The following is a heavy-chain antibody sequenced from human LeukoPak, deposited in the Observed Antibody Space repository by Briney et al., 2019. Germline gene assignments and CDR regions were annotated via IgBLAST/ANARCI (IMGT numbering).Heavy chain of an antibody. V-gene: IGHV3-48*03. CDR3: ARPRYDFWSGPSDY. CDR1: GFTFRSYE. Sequence: PGGSLRLSCEDSGFTFRSYEMNWVRQAPGKGLEWVSYISSSGSTIYYADSVKGRFTISRDNAKNSLYLQMNSLRAEDTAVYYCARPRYDFWSGPSDYWGQGTLVTVSS. J-gene: IGHJ4*02. D-gene: IGHD3-3*01. CDR2: ISSSGSTI.